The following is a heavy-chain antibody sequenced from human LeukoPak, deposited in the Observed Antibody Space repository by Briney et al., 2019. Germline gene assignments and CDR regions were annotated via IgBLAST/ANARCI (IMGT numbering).Heavy chain of an antibody. CDR2: IYHSGST. J-gene: IGHJ1*01. CDR1: GYSISSGYY. Sequence: PSETLSLTCTVSGYSISSGYYWGWIRQPPGKGLEWIGSIYHSGSTYYNPSLKSRVTISVDKSKNQFSLKLSSVTAADTAVYYCARTPDYGGRYFQHWGQGTLVTVSS. CDR3: ARTPDYGGRYFQH. V-gene: IGHV4-38-2*02. D-gene: IGHD4-17*01.